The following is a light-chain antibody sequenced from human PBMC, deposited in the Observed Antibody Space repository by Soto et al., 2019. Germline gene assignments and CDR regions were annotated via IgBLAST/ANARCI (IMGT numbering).Light chain of an antibody. CDR2: GAS. V-gene: IGKV3-20*01. CDR3: QQYGSSFYT. J-gene: IGKJ2*01. Sequence: EIVLTQSPGTLSLSPGERATLSCRASQSVDSSYLAWYQQKPGLAPRLLIYGASSRATGIPDRFSGSGSGTDFTLTISRLEPEDFAVYYCQQYGSSFYTFGQGTKLEIK. CDR1: QSVDSSY.